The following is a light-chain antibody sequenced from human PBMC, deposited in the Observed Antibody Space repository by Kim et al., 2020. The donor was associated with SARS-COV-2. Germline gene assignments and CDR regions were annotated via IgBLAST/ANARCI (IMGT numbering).Light chain of an antibody. J-gene: IGKJ2*01. V-gene: IGKV1-17*01. Sequence: SASVEDRVTITCRASQGIGNDLGWYQQKPGKAPTRLIYSASTLQRGVPSRFSGSGSGTEFTLTISSLQPEDFATYYCLQHSSYPPTFGQGTKLEI. CDR1: QGIGND. CDR3: LQHSSYPPT. CDR2: SAS.